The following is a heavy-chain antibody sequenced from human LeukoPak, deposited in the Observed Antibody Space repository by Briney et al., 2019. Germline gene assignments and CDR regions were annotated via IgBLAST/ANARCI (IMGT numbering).Heavy chain of an antibody. CDR1: GGSISSSSYY. CDR2: IYYSGRT. D-gene: IGHD2/OR15-2a*01. Sequence: PSETLSLTCSVSGGSISSSSYYWGWIRQPPGKGLEWIGSIYYSGRTYYNPSLKSRVTVSVDTSKSQFSLKLSSVTAADTAVYYCARHNKAFDIWGQGTMVTVSS. V-gene: IGHV4-39*01. J-gene: IGHJ3*02. CDR3: ARHNKAFDI.